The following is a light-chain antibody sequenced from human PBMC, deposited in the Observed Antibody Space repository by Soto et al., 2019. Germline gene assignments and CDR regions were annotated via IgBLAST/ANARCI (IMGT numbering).Light chain of an antibody. CDR2: GAS. J-gene: IGKJ1*01. Sequence: EIVLTQSPGTLSLSPGERATLSCRASQSVSSNYLAWYQQKPGQAPRLLIYGASSRATGIPDRFSGSGSGTDFTLAISRLEPEDVAVYYCQQCDNSPPWTFGQGTKVEI. CDR1: QSVSSNY. V-gene: IGKV3-20*01. CDR3: QQCDNSPPWT.